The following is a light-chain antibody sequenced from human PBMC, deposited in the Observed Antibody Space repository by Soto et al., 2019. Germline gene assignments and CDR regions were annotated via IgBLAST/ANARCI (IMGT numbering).Light chain of an antibody. CDR3: QQYGSSLL. CDR2: AAS. V-gene: IGKV1-27*01. J-gene: IGKJ4*01. Sequence: DIQMTQSPSSLSASVGDRVTITCRASQGISNLLAWYQQRPGKLPKLLIYAASTLQPGVPSRFSGSGSGTDFTLTISSLQPEDVAVYYCQQYGSSLLVGGGTKVDSK. CDR1: QGISNL.